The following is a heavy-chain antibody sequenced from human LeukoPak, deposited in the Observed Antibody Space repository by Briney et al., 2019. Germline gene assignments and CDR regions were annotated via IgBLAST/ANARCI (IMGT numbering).Heavy chain of an antibody. CDR2: IRSKAYGGTT. D-gene: IGHD5-18*01. J-gene: IGHJ4*02. Sequence: GSLRLSCTASGFTFGDYAMSWFRQAPGKGLEWVGFIRSKAYGGTTEYAAPVKGRFTISRDDSKSIAYLQMNSLKTEDTAVYYCTRDTAMVTYDYWGQGTLVTVSS. CDR1: GFTFGDYA. CDR3: TRDTAMVTYDY. V-gene: IGHV3-49*03.